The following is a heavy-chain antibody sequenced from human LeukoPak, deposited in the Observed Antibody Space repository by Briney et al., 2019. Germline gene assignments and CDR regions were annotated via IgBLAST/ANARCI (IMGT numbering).Heavy chain of an antibody. CDR2: IIPILGIA. CDR3: ARGGYSGYDPSYYYYGMDV. CDR1: GGTFSSYA. D-gene: IGHD5-12*01. V-gene: IGHV1-69*04. J-gene: IGHJ6*02. Sequence: ASVKVSCKASGGTFSSYAISWVRQAPGQGLEWMGRIIPILGIANYAQKFQGRVTITADKSTSTAYMELSSLRSEDTAVYYCARGGYSGYDPSYYYYGMDVWGQGTTVTVSS.